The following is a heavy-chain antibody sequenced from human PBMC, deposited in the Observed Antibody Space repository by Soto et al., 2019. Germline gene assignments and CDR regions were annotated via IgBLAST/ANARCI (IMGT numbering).Heavy chain of an antibody. CDR3: ARDKITGLLDY. CDR2: INHSGST. V-gene: IGHV4-34*01. D-gene: IGHD2-8*02. CDR1: GGSFSGYC. Sequence: SETLSLTWAVYGGSFSGYCWTWIRQPPGTGLEWIGEINHSGSTNYNPSLKSRVTISVDTSKNQFSLKLTSVTAADTAVYYCARDKITGLLDYWGQGTLVTVSS. J-gene: IGHJ4*02.